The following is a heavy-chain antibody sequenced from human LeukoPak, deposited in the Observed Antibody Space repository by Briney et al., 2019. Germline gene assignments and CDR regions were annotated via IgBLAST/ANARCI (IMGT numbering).Heavy chain of an antibody. J-gene: IGHJ5*02. CDR2: IDHSGIT. Sequence: SETLSLTCGVYGQTFSSYYWSWIRQPPGKGLEWIGEIDHSGITRYTPSLKSRVTISVDTSKNQLSLKLTSVTAADTAVYYCATDNWFDPWSQGTLVTVSS. CDR3: ATDNWFDP. V-gene: IGHV4-34*01. CDR1: GQTFSSYY.